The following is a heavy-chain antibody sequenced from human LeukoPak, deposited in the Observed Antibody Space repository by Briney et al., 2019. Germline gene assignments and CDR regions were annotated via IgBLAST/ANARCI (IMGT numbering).Heavy chain of an antibody. J-gene: IGHJ6*01. CDR1: GYSFTSYW. CDR3: ARHEASSSWYRSCMDV. CDR2: IYPGDSDT. V-gene: IGHV5-51*01. Sequence: RGESLKISCKGSGYSFTSYWIGWVRQMPGKGLEWMGIIYPGDSDTRYSPSFQGQVTISADKSISTAYLQWSSLKASDTAMYYCARHEASSSWYRSCMDVWGQGNTVTVSS. D-gene: IGHD6-13*01.